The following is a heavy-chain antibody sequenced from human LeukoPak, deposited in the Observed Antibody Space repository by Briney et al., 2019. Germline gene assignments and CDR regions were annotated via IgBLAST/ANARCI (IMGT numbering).Heavy chain of an antibody. J-gene: IGHJ4*02. D-gene: IGHD3-22*01. CDR1: GGSISTY. Sequence: SETLSLTCTVSGGSISTYLSWIRQPAGKGLEWIGRIYSSGSTNYNPSLKARVTISVDTSKNQFSLKLSSVTAADAAVYYCARDADYYDSSGYEYWGQGTLVTVSS. CDR2: IYSSGST. CDR3: ARDADYYDSSGYEY. V-gene: IGHV4-4*07.